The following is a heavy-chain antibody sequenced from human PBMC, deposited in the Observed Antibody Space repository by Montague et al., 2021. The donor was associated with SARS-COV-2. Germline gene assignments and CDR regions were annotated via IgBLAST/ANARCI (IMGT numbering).Heavy chain of an antibody. CDR1: GDSISASDYY. J-gene: IGHJ3*02. CDR2: IYYSGST. D-gene: IGHD3-3*01. CDR3: ARHGLAGITIFGVVTPRGGFDI. Sequence: SETLSLTCIVSGDSISASDYYWGWIRQPPGKGLEWIGSIYYSGSTYYNPSLKSRVTISVDTSKNQFSLKLSSVTAADTAVYYCARHGLAGITIFGVVTPRGGFDIWGQGTMVTVSS. V-gene: IGHV4-39*01.